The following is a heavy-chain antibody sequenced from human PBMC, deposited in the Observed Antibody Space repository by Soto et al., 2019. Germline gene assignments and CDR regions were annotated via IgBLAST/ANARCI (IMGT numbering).Heavy chain of an antibody. V-gene: IGHV3-23*01. D-gene: IGHD2-15*01. CDR3: TRGSHYHCSGNTCPEEN. Sequence: EVQLLESGGGLVQPGGSLRLSCAASGFTFSNYVMSWVRQAPGKGLEWASNINGDAVRTSYADSVKGRFTIFRDNSRSTLYLQMNSLRAEDTAVYHCTRGSHYHCSGNTCPEENWGQGTLVTVSS. CDR1: GFTFSNYV. J-gene: IGHJ4*02. CDR2: INGDAVRT.